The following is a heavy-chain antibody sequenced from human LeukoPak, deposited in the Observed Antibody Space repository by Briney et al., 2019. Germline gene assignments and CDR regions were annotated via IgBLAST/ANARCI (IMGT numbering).Heavy chain of an antibody. CDR1: GFTFSSYS. Sequence: PGGSLRLSCAASGFTFSSYSMNWVRQAPGKRLEWVSSISSSSSYIYYADSVKGRFTISRDNAKNSLYLQMNSLRAEDTAVYYCARMWGQLLTNAFDIWGQGTIVTVSS. CDR3: ARMWGQLLTNAFDI. J-gene: IGHJ3*02. D-gene: IGHD2-2*01. CDR2: ISSSSSYI. V-gene: IGHV3-21*01.